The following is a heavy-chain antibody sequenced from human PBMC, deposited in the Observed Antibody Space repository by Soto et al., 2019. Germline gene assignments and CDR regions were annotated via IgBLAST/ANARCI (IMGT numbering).Heavy chain of an antibody. V-gene: IGHV1-46*01. J-gene: IGHJ4*02. CDR1: GYTFISYY. D-gene: IGHD5-18*01. CDR2: INPSGGST. Sequence: QVQLVQSGAEVKKPGASVKVSCEASGYTFISYYMHWVRQAPGQGLECMGIINPSGGSTTYAQKFQGRITMTRDTSTSTVYMELSSLRSEDTAVYYCARDLSSIQLWTEGYFDYWGQGTLVTVSS. CDR3: ARDLSSIQLWTEGYFDY.